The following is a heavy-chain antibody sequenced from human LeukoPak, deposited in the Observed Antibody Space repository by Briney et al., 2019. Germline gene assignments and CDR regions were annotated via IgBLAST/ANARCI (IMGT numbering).Heavy chain of an antibody. CDR3: ARDKSRYYGDYAYFDY. J-gene: IGHJ4*02. Sequence: PSETLSLTCTVSGGSISSYYWSWIRQPPGKGLEWIGYIYYSGSTNYNPSLKSRVTISVDTSKNQFSLKLSSVTAADTAVYYCARDKSRYYGDYAYFDYWGQGTLVTVSS. V-gene: IGHV4-59*01. D-gene: IGHD4-17*01. CDR1: GGSISSYY. CDR2: IYYSGST.